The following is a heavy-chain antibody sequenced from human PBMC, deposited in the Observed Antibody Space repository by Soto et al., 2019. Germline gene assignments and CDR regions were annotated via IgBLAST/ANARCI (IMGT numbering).Heavy chain of an antibody. V-gene: IGHV1-18*04. J-gene: IGHJ5*02. CDR3: ARDLYDFWSGYPSPNWFDP. CDR1: GYTFTSYG. CDR2: ISAYNGNT. Sequence: ASVKVSCKASGYTFTSYGITWVRQAPGQGLEWMGRISAYNGNTNYAQKLQGRVTMTTDTSTSTAYMELRSLRSDDTAVYYCARDLYDFWSGYPSPNWFDPWGQGTLVTVS. D-gene: IGHD3-3*01.